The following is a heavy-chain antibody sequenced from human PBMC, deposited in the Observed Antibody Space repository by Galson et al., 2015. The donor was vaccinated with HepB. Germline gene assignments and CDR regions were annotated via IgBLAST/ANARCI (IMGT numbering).Heavy chain of an antibody. V-gene: IGHV4-34*01. Sequence: SETLSLTCAVYGESFSGYYWSWLRQPPGKGLEWIGEINHSGSTNSNPSLKSRLTMSVDMSKNQFSLKLSSVIAADTAVYYCARSKVLAAKRYFDYWGQGILVTASS. CDR3: ARSKVLAAKRYFDY. D-gene: IGHD2-15*01. CDR2: INHSGST. CDR1: GESFSGYY. J-gene: IGHJ4*02.